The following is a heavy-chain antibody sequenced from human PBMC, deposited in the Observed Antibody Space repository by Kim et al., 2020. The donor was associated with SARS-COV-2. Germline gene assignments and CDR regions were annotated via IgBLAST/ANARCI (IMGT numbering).Heavy chain of an antibody. J-gene: IGHJ4*02. D-gene: IGHD6-6*01. Sequence: ASVKVSCKASGYTFTNYPIHWVRQAPGQGLEWMGRISANNGSANYAQKFQGRVTMTADTSITTAYLELTSLRFDDTAVYYCARSSLPGFNYGCLGTLVT. V-gene: IGHV1-2*06. CDR3: ARSSLPGFNY. CDR1: GYTFTNYP. CDR2: ISANNGSA.